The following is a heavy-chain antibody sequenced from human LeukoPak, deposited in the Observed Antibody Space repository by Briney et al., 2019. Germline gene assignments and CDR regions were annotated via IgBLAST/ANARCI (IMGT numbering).Heavy chain of an antibody. J-gene: IGHJ4*02. CDR2: ISYSGST. CDR3: ARGRRLLPVFDY. D-gene: IGHD2-15*01. Sequence: SETLSLTCTVSSASISSSYWSWIRQPPGTGLEWIGYISYSGSTTYNPSLKSRVTISVDTSKNQFSLKLSSVTAADTAVYYCARGRRLLPVFDYWGQGTLVTVSS. V-gene: IGHV4-59*01. CDR1: SASISSSY.